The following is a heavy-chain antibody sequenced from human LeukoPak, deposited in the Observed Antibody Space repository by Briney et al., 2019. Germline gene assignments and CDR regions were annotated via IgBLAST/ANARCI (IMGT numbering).Heavy chain of an antibody. Sequence: SETLSLTCTVSGYSISSGYYWGWIRQPPGKGLEWIGSIYHSGSTNYNPSLKSRVATSVDTSKKQFSLKLSSVTAADTAVYYCARGVRGVAYWGQGTLVTVSS. D-gene: IGHD3-10*01. V-gene: IGHV4-38-2*02. CDR3: ARGVRGVAY. CDR1: GYSISSGYY. J-gene: IGHJ4*02. CDR2: IYHSGST.